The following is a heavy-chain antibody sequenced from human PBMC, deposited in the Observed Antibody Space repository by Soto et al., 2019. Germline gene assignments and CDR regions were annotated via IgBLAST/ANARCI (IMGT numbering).Heavy chain of an antibody. CDR2: IAGDASGT. CDR3: VKGSSSHRPYYFDY. CDR1: GFIFSNYV. V-gene: IGHV3-23*01. J-gene: IGHJ4*02. Sequence: GGSLRLSCGASGFIFSNYVMSWVRQAPGKGLEWASAIAGDASGTYYADSVKGRFTISRDNSKNMLSLEMSSLRTEDTAVYYCVKGSSSHRPYYFDYWGLGTLVTVSS. D-gene: IGHD3-3*01.